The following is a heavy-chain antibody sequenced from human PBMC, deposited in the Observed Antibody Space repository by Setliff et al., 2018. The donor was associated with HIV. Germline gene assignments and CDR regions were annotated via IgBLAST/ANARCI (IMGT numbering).Heavy chain of an antibody. V-gene: IGHV1-24*01. D-gene: IGHD3-3*01. J-gene: IGHJ4*02. CDR3: AAAIFGVVITSLDY. Sequence: WASVKVSCKVSGYTLTELSMHWVRQAPGKGLEWMGGFDPEDGETIYAQKFQGRVTMTEDTSTDTAYMELSSLRSEDTAVYYCAAAIFGVVITSLDYWGQGTLVTVSS. CDR2: FDPEDGET. CDR1: GYTLTELS.